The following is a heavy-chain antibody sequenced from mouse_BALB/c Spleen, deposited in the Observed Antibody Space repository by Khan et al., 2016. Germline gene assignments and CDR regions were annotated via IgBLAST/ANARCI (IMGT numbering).Heavy chain of an antibody. CDR1: GYTFTDYS. CDR2: INTETGEP. Sequence: QIQLVQSGPELKKPGETVKISCKASGYTFTDYSMHWVKQAPGKGLKWMGWINTETGEPKYADDLKGRFAFSLETSASTAYWQSNNIKNEDRATYFCARGGDYRPLFDCWCQGTTLTVSS. J-gene: IGHJ2*01. D-gene: IGHD2-12*01. V-gene: IGHV9-2-1*01. CDR3: ARGGDYRPLFDC.